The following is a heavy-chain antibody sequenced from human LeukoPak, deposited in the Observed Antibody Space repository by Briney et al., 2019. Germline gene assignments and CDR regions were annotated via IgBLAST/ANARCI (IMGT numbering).Heavy chain of an antibody. D-gene: IGHD6-13*01. CDR3: ARDIEAAGLFFDY. CDR2: IKYDGSEK. J-gene: IGHJ4*02. Sequence: GGSLRLSCAASGFTFSSYWMSWVRQAPGKGLEWVANIKYDGSEKDYVDSVKGRFAISRDNAKNSLYLQMNSLRAEDTAVYYCARDIEAAGLFFDYWGQGTLVTVPS. V-gene: IGHV3-7*01. CDR1: GFTFSSYW.